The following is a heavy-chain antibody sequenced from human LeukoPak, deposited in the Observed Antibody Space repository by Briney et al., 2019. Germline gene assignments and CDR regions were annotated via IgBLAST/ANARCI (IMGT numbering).Heavy chain of an antibody. CDR3: TKDIDGDYRFGVDF. J-gene: IGHJ4*02. CDR1: GFTFDDYA. CDR2: VSWNSGSI. V-gene: IGHV3-9*01. D-gene: IGHD4-17*01. Sequence: PGGSLRLSCAASGFTFDDYAMHWVRQVPGKGLEWVSGVSWNSGSIGYADSVKGRFTISRDNAKNSLYLQMNSRRAEDTALYYCTKDIDGDYRFGVDFWGQGTLVTVSS.